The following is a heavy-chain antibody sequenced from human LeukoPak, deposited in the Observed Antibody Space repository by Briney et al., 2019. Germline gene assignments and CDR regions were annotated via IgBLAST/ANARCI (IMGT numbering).Heavy chain of an antibody. D-gene: IGHD6-19*01. CDR1: GGSISGGVYS. J-gene: IGHJ4*02. Sequence: SETLSLTCSVSGGSISGGVYSWNWIRQHPGKGLEWLGYTFSSGHSYYNPSLKSRLSISVDTSTNQFSLKLRSVTAADAAVYYCARDRGDLTVAGHFDSWGQGTLVTVSS. CDR3: ARDRGDLTVAGHFDS. V-gene: IGHV4-31*03. CDR2: TFSSGHS.